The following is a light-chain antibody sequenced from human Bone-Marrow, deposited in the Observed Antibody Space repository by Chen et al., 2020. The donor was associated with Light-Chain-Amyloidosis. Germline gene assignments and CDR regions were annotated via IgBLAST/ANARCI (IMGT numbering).Light chain of an antibody. J-gene: IGKJ1*01. CDR3: QQYNNWPLT. Sequence: VMTQSPVALSVSPGDTATLSCRASQSIRVNLAWYQQRPGQAPRLLIYGASARATGIPARFSGSGFETDFTLTISTIQSEDFAVYYCQQYNNWPLTFGQWTRVDIK. CDR2: GAS. V-gene: IGKV3-15*01. CDR1: QSIRVN.